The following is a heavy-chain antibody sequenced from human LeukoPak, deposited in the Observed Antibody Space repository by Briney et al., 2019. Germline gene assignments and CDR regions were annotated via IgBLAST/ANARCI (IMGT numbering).Heavy chain of an antibody. Sequence: GGSLRLPCAASGFTVSSNYVSWVRQAPGKGLEWVSVIYSGGSTYYADSVKGRFTISRDNSKNTLYLQMNSLRAEDTAVYYCARWAAAVDYWGQGTLVTVSS. D-gene: IGHD6-13*01. J-gene: IGHJ4*02. CDR3: ARWAAAVDY. V-gene: IGHV3-66*01. CDR2: IYSGGST. CDR1: GFTVSSNY.